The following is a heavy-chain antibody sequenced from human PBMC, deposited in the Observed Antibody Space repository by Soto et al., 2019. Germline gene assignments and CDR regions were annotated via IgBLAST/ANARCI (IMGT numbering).Heavy chain of an antibody. V-gene: IGHV1-2*02. Sequence: ASVKVSCKASGYTFTGYYMHWVRQAPGQGLEWMGWINPNSGGTNYAQKFQGRVTMTRDTSISTAYVELSRLRSDDTAVYYCARAALIRRVVVTPSSWFDPWGQGTLVT. CDR3: ARAALIRRVVVTPSSWFDP. D-gene: IGHD3-22*01. CDR2: INPNSGGT. J-gene: IGHJ5*02. CDR1: GYTFTGYY.